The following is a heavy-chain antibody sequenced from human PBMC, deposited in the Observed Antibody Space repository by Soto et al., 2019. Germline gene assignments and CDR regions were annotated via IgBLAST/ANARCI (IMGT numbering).Heavy chain of an antibody. CDR2: ISNTSGTR. D-gene: IGHD3-22*01. CDR1: GFTFSSYS. CDR3: ARDSSAAARRGGMDV. V-gene: IGHV3-48*02. Sequence: EVQLVESGGGLVQPGGSLRLSCAASGFTFSSYSMNWVHQAPGKGLEWVSYISNTSGTRYYADSVKGRITISRDNAKNSLYLQLNSLREEDTAVYYCARDSSAAARRGGMDVWGQGITVTVSS. J-gene: IGHJ6*02.